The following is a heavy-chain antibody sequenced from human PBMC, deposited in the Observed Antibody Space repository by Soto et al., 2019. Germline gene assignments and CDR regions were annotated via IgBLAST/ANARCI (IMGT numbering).Heavy chain of an antibody. CDR3: ANAVHSPSSSWAYYGMDV. D-gene: IGHD6-13*01. CDR2: IIPIFGTA. V-gene: IGHV1-69*01. J-gene: IGHJ6*02. Sequence: QVQLVQSGAEVKKPGSSVKVSCKASGGTFSSYAISWVRQAPGQGLEWMGGIIPIFGTANYAQKLQRRVTITADESPSIAYMELSSLRSEDTAVYYCANAVHSPSSSWAYYGMDVWGQGTTVTVSS. CDR1: GGTFSSYA.